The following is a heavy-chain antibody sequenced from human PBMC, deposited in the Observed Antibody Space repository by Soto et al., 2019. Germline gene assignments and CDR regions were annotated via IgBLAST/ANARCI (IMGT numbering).Heavy chain of an antibody. CDR3: TRDGFCSGGTCSYYYAMDV. CDR2: IYDGETT. V-gene: IGHV4-61*01. J-gene: IGHJ6*02. CDR1: GGSVSSARYY. D-gene: IGHD2-15*01. Sequence: SETLSLTCTVSGGSVSSARYYWSWIRQPPGKGLEWIGYIYDGETTSYNPSLKSRVTISVDTSKNQFSLKLTSVTAADTAVYYCTRDGFCSGGTCSYYYAMDVWGQGTTVTVSS.